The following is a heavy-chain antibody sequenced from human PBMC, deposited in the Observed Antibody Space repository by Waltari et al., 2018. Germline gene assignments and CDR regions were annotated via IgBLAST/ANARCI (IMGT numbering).Heavy chain of an antibody. CDR1: GFTFSSYW. J-gene: IGHJ4*02. V-gene: IGHV3-7*01. D-gene: IGHD6-6*01. Sequence: EVQLVESGGGLVQPGGSLRLSCAASGFTFSSYWMSWFRQAPGKGLEWVANIKQDGSEKYYVDSVKGRFTISRDNAKNSLYLQMNSLRAEDTTVYYCARAAARPSALFDYWGQGTLVTVSS. CDR2: IKQDGSEK. CDR3: ARAAARPSALFDY.